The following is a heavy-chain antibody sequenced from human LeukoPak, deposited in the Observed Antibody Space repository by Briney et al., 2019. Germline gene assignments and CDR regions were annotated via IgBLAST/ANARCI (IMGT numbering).Heavy chain of an antibody. CDR2: MNPNSGNT. CDR3: ARARWGGDAFDI. J-gene: IGHJ3*02. CDR1: GYTFTSYD. D-gene: IGHD3-16*01. V-gene: IGHV1-8*01. Sequence: GASVKVSCKASGYTFTSYDINWVRQATGQGLKWMGWMNPNSGNTGYAQKFQGRVTMTRSTSINTAYMELSSRRSEDTAVYYCARARWGGDAFDIWGQGTMVTVSS.